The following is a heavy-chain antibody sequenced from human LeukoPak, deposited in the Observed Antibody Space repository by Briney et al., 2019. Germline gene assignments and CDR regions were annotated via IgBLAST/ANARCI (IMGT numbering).Heavy chain of an antibody. V-gene: IGHV3-53*01. J-gene: IGHJ4*02. CDR3: ASIKVAVAGSGA. CDR1: GFTVSSNY. CDR2: IYSGGST. Sequence: GGSLRLSRAASGFTVSSNYMSWVRQAPGKGLEWVSVIYSGGSTYYADSVKGRFTISRDNSKNTLYLQMNSLRAEDTAVYYCASIKVAVAGSGAWGQGTLVTVSS. D-gene: IGHD6-19*01.